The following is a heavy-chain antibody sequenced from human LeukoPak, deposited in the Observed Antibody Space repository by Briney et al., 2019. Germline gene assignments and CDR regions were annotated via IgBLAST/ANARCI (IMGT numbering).Heavy chain of an antibody. D-gene: IGHD6-13*01. CDR3: ARGSSWYYDFDY. Sequence: PSETLSLTCAVSGYSISSGYYWGWIRQPPGKGLEWIGSLYHSGSTYYNPSLKSRVTISVDTSKNQFSLKLSSVTAADTAVYYCARGSSWYYDFDYWGQGTLVTVFS. J-gene: IGHJ4*02. CDR2: LYHSGST. CDR1: GYSISSGYY. V-gene: IGHV4-38-2*01.